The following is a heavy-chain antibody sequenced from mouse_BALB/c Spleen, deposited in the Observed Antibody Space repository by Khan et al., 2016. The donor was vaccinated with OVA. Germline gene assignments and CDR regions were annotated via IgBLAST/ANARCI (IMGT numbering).Heavy chain of an antibody. V-gene: IGHV3-1*02. Sequence: EVQLQESGPDLVKPSQSLSLTCTVTGYSITSGYSWHWIRQFPGNRLEWMAHIHYSGSTNYNPSLKSRISITRDTSKNQFFLQLNSVTPEDTATDYCARFYYYGSSFSYWGQGTLVTVSA. CDR1: GYSITSGYS. J-gene: IGHJ3*01. CDR2: IHYSGST. CDR3: ARFYYYGSSFSY. D-gene: IGHD1-1*01.